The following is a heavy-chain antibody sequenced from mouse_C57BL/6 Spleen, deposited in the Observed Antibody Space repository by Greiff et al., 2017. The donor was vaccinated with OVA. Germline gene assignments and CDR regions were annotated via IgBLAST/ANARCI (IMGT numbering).Heavy chain of an antibody. CDR2: INPNNGGT. Sequence: EVQLQQSGPELVKPGASVKIPCKASGYTFTDYNMDWVKQSHGKSLEWIGDINPNNGGTIYNQKFKGKATLTVDKSASTAYMELRSLTSEDTAVYYCARSDPSRGVDWYFDVWGTGTTVTVSS. CDR3: ARSDPSRGVDWYFDV. CDR1: GYTFTDYN. V-gene: IGHV1-18*01. J-gene: IGHJ1*03.